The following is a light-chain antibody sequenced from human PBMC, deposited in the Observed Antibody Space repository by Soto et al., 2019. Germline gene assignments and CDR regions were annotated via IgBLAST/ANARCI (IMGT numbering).Light chain of an antibody. J-gene: IGKJ1*01. CDR3: KQYGSSPGT. V-gene: IGKV3-20*01. Sequence: DIVLTQSPGTLSLSPGDRATLSCRASQSVSGNSLAWYQQKPGQAPRLLIYVASIRATGVPDRFSGSGSGEDFTLPIRRLEPEDFAVYYCKQYGSSPGTFGQGTKVEIK. CDR1: QSVSGNS. CDR2: VAS.